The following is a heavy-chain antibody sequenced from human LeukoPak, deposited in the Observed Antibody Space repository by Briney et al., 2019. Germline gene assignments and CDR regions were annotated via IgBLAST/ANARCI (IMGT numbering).Heavy chain of an antibody. CDR3: AKDLSVAGRDY. J-gene: IGHJ4*02. D-gene: IGHD6-19*01. CDR2: ISYGGSNK. CDR1: GFTFSSYG. V-gene: IGHV3-30*18. Sequence: GGSLRLSCAASGFTFSSYGMPWVRQAPGKGLEGVAVISYGGSNKYYADSVKGRFTISRDNSKNTLYLQMNSLRAEDTAVHYCAKDLSVAGRDYWGQGTLVTVSS.